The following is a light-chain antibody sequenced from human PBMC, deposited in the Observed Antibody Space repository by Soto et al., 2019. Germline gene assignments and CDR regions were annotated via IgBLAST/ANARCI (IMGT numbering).Light chain of an antibody. J-gene: IGKJ4*01. CDR2: TVY. Sequence: DVVMTQSPLSLPVTPGEPASISCRSSQSLLDSDDGNTYLDWYLQKPGQSQQLXIYTVYYRASGVPDRFSGSGSGTDFTLKISRVEAEDVGVYYCMQRIEFPLTFGGGTKVDIK. CDR1: QSLLDSDDGNTY. V-gene: IGKV2-40*01. CDR3: MQRIEFPLT.